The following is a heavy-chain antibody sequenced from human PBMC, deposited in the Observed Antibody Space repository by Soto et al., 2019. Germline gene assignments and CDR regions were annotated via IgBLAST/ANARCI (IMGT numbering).Heavy chain of an antibody. CDR3: ARVSVDVPE. CDR1: GPTFISSY. D-gene: IGHD5-12*01. J-gene: IGHJ4*02. Sequence: QLVQSGAEVKKPGASVRVSCKTSGPTFISSYIHLVRQAPGQGLEWMGWIDPKSGGTTYEQKFLGRVTMTRDTSINTAYMDLNRLTSDDTAVYYCARVSVDVPEWGQGTLITVSS. CDR2: IDPKSGGT. V-gene: IGHV1-2*02.